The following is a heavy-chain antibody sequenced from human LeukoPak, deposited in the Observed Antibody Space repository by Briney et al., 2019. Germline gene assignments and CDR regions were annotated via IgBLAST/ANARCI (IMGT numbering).Heavy chain of an antibody. CDR1: GGSFSGYY. J-gene: IGHJ3*02. D-gene: IGHD3-22*01. V-gene: IGHV4-34*01. CDR2: INHSGST. Sequence: SETLSLTCAVYGGSFSGYYWSWIRQPPGKGLEWIGEINHSGSTNYNPSLKSRVTISVDTSKNQFSLKLSSVTAADTAVYYCARERELRITMIVVAMGFFDIWGQGTMVTVSS. CDR3: ARERELRITMIVVAMGFFDI.